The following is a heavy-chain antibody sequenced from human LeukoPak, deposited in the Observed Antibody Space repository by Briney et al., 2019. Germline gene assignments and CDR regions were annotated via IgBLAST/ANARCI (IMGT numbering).Heavy chain of an antibody. Sequence: GGSLRLSCAASGFTFDDYGMSWVRQAPGKGLEWVSGINWNGGSAGYADSVKGRFTISRDIAKNSLYLQMNSLRAEDTALYYCARDPEYYYDSSGYYFDYWGQGTLVTVSS. V-gene: IGHV3-20*04. CDR3: ARDPEYYYDSSGYYFDY. CDR1: GFTFDDYG. CDR2: INWNGGSA. J-gene: IGHJ4*02. D-gene: IGHD3-22*01.